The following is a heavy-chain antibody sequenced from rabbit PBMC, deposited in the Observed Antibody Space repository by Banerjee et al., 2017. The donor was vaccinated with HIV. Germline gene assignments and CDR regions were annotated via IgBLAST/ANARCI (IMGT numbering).Heavy chain of an antibody. CDR2: IYNGYGST. Sequence: QSLEESGGDLVKPGASLTLTCKASGFSLSDNYMCWVRQAPGKGLEWLACIYNGYGSTYYATWAKGRFTISKTSSTTVTLQMTSLTAADTATYFCARRDAGGDGYSNDLWGQGTLVTVS. V-gene: IGHV1S40*01. J-gene: IGHJ3*01. D-gene: IGHD7-1*01. CDR3: ARRDAGGDGYSNDL. CDR1: GFSLSDNY.